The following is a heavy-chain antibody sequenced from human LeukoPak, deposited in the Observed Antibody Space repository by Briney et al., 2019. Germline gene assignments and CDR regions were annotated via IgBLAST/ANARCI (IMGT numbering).Heavy chain of an antibody. CDR1: GFTVSIYA. Sequence: GGSLRLSFAASGFTVSIYAMSWVRQAPGKGLEWVSAISGSGGSTYYADSVKGRFTISRDNAKNSLYLQMNSLRPDDTAVYFCPRETVAGTLDYWGQGTLVTVSS. CDR3: PRETVAGTLDY. V-gene: IGHV3-23*01. CDR2: ISGSGGST. D-gene: IGHD6-19*01. J-gene: IGHJ4*02.